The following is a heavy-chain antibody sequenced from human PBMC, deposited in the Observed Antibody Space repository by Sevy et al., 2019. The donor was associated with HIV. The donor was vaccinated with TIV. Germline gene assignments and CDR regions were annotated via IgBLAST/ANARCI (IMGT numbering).Heavy chain of an antibody. CDR2: IYPGDSDT. CDR3: VRRGPSTEYFDY. CDR1: GYSFPNSW. J-gene: IGHJ4*02. V-gene: IGHV5-51*01. Sequence: GESLKISWKGSGYSFPNSWIGWVRQMPGKGLEYMGVIYPGDSDTRYSPSFQGQVTISADTSISTAYLQWSSLKASDTAIYYCVRRGPSTEYFDYWGQGTLVTVSS. D-gene: IGHD1-1*01.